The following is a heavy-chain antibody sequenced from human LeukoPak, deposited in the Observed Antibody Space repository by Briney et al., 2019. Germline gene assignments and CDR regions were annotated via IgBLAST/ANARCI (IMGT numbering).Heavy chain of an antibody. J-gene: IGHJ4*02. CDR3: ARRERYCSSTSCYSYFDY. D-gene: IGHD2-2*02. V-gene: IGHV4-59*01. Sequence: SETLSLNCTVSGSSISSYYWSWIRQPPGKGLEWIGYIYYSGSTNYNPSLKSRVTISVDTSKNQFSLKLSSVTAADTAVYYCARRERYCSSTSCYSYFDYWGQGTLVTVSS. CDR1: GSSISSYY. CDR2: IYYSGST.